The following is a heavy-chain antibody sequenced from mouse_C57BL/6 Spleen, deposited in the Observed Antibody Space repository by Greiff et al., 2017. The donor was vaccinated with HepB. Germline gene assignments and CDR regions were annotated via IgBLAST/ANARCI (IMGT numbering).Heavy chain of an antibody. J-gene: IGHJ3*01. D-gene: IGHD1-1*01. CDR3: TRWYYGSRAWFAY. CDR2: IDPETGGT. CDR1: GYTFTDYE. Sequence: VQLQESGPELVRPGASVTLSCKASGYTFTDYEMHWVKQTPVHGLEWIGAIDPETGGTAYNQKFKGKAILTADKSSSTAYMELRSLTSEDSAVYYCTRWYYGSRAWFAYWGQGTLVTVSA. V-gene: IGHV1-15*01.